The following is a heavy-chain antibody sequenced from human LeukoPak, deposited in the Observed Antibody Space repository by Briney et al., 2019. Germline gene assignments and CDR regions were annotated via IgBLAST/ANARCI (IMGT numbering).Heavy chain of an antibody. Sequence: GGSLRLYCAASGFTFSSYSMNWVRQAPGKGLEWVSSISSNSSYIYYADSVKGRFTISRDNAQNSLYLQMSSLRAEDTAVYYCARDRGIDYWGHGALVTVSS. CDR2: ISSNSSYI. V-gene: IGHV3-21*01. CDR1: GFTFSSYS. D-gene: IGHD1-26*01. J-gene: IGHJ4*01. CDR3: ARDRGIDY.